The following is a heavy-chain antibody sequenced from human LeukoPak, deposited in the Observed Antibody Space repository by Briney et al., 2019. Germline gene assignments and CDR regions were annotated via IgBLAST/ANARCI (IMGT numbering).Heavy chain of an antibody. V-gene: IGHV3-23*01. J-gene: IGHJ5*02. D-gene: IGHD4-17*01. CDR2: ISGSGGST. CDR1: GFTFSSYA. Sequence: PGGSLRLSCAASGFTFSSYAMSWVRQAPGKGLEWVSAISGSGGSTYYADSVKGRFTISRDNSKNTLYLQANSLRADDTAVYYCAKGSSRGTTMTWFDPWGQGTLVTVSS. CDR3: AKGSSRGTTMTWFDP.